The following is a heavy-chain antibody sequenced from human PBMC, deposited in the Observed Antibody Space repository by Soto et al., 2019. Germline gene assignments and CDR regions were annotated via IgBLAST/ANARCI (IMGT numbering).Heavy chain of an antibody. Sequence: SETLSLTCTVSGGSISSGGYYWSWIRQHPGKGLEWIGYIYYSGSTYYNPSLKSRVTISVDTSKNQFSLKLSSVTAADTAVYYCARDRGRDYGSGSYIDVWGQGTTVTISS. J-gene: IGHJ6*02. CDR2: IYYSGST. CDR1: GGSISSGGYY. V-gene: IGHV4-31*03. D-gene: IGHD3-10*01. CDR3: ARDRGRDYGSGSYIDV.